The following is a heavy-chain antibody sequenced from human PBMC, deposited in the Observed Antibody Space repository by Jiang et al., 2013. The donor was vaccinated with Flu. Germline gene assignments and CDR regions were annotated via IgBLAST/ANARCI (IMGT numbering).Heavy chain of an antibody. CDR1: GDSVSTSIGG. J-gene: IGHJ5*02. CDR2: TYYRSKWYN. Sequence: QTLSLTCTISGDSVSTSIGGWNWFRQSPLRGLEWLGRTYYRSKWYNDYAVSVKSRITINPDTSKNQFSLQLNSVTPEDTAVYYCARGTYYDILTGYYNWFDPWGQGTLVTVSS. D-gene: IGHD3-9*01. CDR3: ARGTYYDILTGYYNWFDP. V-gene: IGHV6-1*01.